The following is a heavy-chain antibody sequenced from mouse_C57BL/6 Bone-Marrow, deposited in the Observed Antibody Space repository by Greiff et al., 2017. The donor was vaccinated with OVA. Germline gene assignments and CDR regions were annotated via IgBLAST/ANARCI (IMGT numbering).Heavy chain of an antibody. V-gene: IGHV1-55*01. J-gene: IGHJ4*01. CDR2: IYPGSGST. Sequence: QVQLQQPGAELVKPGASVKMSCKASGYTFTSYWITWVKQRPGQGLEWIGDIYPGSGSTNYNEKFKSKATLTVATSSSTAYMQLSSLTSEDSAVYYCERPYGSRAMDYWGQGTSVTVSS. D-gene: IGHD1-1*01. CDR3: ERPYGSRAMDY. CDR1: GYTFTSYW.